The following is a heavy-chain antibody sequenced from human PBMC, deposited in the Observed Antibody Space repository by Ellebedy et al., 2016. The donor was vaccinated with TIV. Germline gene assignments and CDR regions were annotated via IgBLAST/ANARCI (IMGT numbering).Heavy chain of an antibody. Sequence: GGSLRLSCAASGFTFSDYYMIWIRQAPGKGLEWVSYISNSGSTIYYADSVKGRFTISRDNTKNSLSLQMNSRRVEDTAVYYCARDARFIDQQHNWFDPWGQGTLVTVSS. V-gene: IGHV3-11*01. D-gene: IGHD2-2*01. J-gene: IGHJ5*02. CDR2: ISNSGSTI. CDR1: GFTFSDYY. CDR3: ARDARFIDQQHNWFDP.